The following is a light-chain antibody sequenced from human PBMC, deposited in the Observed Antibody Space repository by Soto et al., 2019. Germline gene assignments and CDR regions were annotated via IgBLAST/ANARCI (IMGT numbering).Light chain of an antibody. CDR1: EMISNY. CDR3: QQTNTAPWT. CDR2: TAS. J-gene: IGKJ1*01. V-gene: IGKV1-39*01. Sequence: GDRFTISCRASEMISNYLAWYQQKPGKAPKLLINTASSLRSGVPSRFSGSGSGTDFTLTIDSLQPEDFATYFCQQTNTAPWTFGHGTKVDIK.